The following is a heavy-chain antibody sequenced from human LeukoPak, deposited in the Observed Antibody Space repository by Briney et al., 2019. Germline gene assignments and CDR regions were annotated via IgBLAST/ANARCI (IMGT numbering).Heavy chain of an antibody. CDR3: ARASSDFGELFP. CDR1: GFTFSSYG. CDR2: IWYDGSNK. Sequence: SGGSLRLSCAASGFTFSSYGMHWVRQAPGKGLEWVAVIWYDGSNKYYADSVKGRFTISRDNSKNTLYLQMNSLRAEDTAVYYCARASSDFGELFPWGQGTLVTVSS. J-gene: IGHJ5*02. V-gene: IGHV3-33*01. D-gene: IGHD3-10*01.